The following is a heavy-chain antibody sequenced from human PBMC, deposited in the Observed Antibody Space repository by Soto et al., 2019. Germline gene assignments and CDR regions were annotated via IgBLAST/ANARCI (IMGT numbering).Heavy chain of an antibody. CDR3: ARRQSGLGYCSGGSCYDSYWFDP. CDR1: GGSISSYY. Sequence: SETLSLTCTVSGGSISSYYWSWIRQPPGKGLEWIGYIYYSGSTNYNPSLKSRVTISVDTSKNQFSLKLSSVTAADTAVYYCARRQSGLGYCSGGSCYDSYWFDPWGQGTLVTSPQ. CDR2: IYYSGST. V-gene: IGHV4-59*01. J-gene: IGHJ5*02. D-gene: IGHD2-15*01.